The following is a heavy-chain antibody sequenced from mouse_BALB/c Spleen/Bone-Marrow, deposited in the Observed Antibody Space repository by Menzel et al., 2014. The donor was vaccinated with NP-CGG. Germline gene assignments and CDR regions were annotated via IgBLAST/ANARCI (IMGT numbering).Heavy chain of an antibody. CDR1: GFNIKDTY. Sequence: VQLQQSGAELVKPGASVKLSCTGSGFNIKDTYMHWVKQRPEQGLEWIGRIDPANGNNKYDPKFQGKATITADTSSNTAYLQLSSLTSEDTAVYYCASYYRYSFDYWGQGTTLTVSS. V-gene: IGHV14-3*02. CDR3: ASYYRYSFDY. D-gene: IGHD2-14*01. CDR2: IDPANGNN. J-gene: IGHJ2*01.